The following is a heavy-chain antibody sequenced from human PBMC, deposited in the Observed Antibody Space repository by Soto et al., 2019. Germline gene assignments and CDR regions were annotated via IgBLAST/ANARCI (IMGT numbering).Heavy chain of an antibody. CDR3: ARKDKSGYFNWFDP. CDR2: IFPSDSDT. Sequence: GESLKISCRTSGYKFTSYWIAWVRQMPGKGLEWMGIIFPSDSDTRYSPSFQGQVTISADRSTSTAFLQWASLKASDTAVYFCARKDKSGYFNWFDPWGQGTLVTVSS. D-gene: IGHD3-22*01. CDR1: GYKFTSYW. V-gene: IGHV5-51*01. J-gene: IGHJ5*02.